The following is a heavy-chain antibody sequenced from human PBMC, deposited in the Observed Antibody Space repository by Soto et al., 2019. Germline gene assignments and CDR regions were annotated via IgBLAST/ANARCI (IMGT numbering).Heavy chain of an antibody. CDR2: IYPGDSDT. V-gene: IGHV5-51*03. CDR1: DYTFSNYW. D-gene: IGHD2-15*01. CDR3: ARSFETLKGYYPNYHYYYMDV. J-gene: IGHJ6*03. Sequence: EVQLVQSGAEVKKPGESLKISCRGSDYTFSNYWIGWVRQMPGKGLEWMGIIYPGDSDTRYSPSFLGQVTISADRSNSTAYLQWSSLRASDTAMYYCARSFETLKGYYPNYHYYYMDVWGKGTTVTVSS.